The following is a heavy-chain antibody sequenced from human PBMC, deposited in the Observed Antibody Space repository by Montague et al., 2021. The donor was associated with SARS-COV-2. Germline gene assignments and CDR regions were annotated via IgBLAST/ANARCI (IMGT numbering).Heavy chain of an antibody. CDR3: ARDHQFYDVLTAYFPSNYYHNHYGMDV. D-gene: IGHD3-9*01. CDR2: ISYDGTYK. CDR1: GFTFSSYP. Sequence: SLRLSCAASGFTFSSYPMHWVRQAPGKGLEWVAVISYDGTYKYYADSVKGRFTISRDNSKNTLYLQLNSLRAEDTAVYFCARDHQFYDVLTAYFPSNYYHNHYGMDVWGQGPTATVSS. V-gene: IGHV3-30-3*01. J-gene: IGHJ6*02.